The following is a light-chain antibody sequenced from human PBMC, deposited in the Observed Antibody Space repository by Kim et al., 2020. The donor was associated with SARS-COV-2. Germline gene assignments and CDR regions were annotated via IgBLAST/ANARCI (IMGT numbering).Light chain of an antibody. Sequence: SASVGDGVPSTCRASQSINTLWAWYQQKPGKAPKLLIYLASTLESGVPPRFSGSGSGTEFTLTIDTLQPDDFATYYCQHYSRFPYTFGQETKLEI. CDR3: QHYSRFPYT. V-gene: IGKV1-5*03. CDR2: LAS. CDR1: QSINTL. J-gene: IGKJ2*01.